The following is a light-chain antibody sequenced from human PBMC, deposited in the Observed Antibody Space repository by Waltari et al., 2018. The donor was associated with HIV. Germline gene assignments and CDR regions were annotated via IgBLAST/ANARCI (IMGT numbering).Light chain of an antibody. V-gene: IGLV1-47*01. CDR3: ASWDDALSSWL. CDR2: RND. Sequence: QSGLRQPPSTSRPPGQRVVISCSGSNSNVGKNYVSWFQQLPGAAPRLLSYRNDRRPSGVPDRVTAAKSGASASLVISGLRSDDEAEYFCASWDDALSSWLFGGGTKLTGL. CDR1: NSNVGKNY. J-gene: IGLJ2*01.